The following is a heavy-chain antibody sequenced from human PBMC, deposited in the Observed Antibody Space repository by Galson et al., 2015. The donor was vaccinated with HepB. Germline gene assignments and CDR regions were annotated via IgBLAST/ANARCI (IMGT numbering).Heavy chain of an antibody. J-gene: IGHJ4*02. V-gene: IGHV4-59*01. Sequence: STSDYYWSWIRQPPGKGLEWIGNIYDSGNTNYNPSLKSRVTISIDTSKNQFSLKLSSVTTADTAVYYCARGGPKFSSSFDYWGQGTLVTVSS. CDR3: ARGGPKFSSSFDY. D-gene: IGHD6-6*01. CDR1: STSDYY. CDR2: IYDSGNT.